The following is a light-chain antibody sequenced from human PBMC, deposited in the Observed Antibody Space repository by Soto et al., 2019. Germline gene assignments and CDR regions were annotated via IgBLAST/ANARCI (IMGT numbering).Light chain of an antibody. CDR1: QSVTSNY. Sequence: EIVLTQSPGTLSLSPGERATLSCRASQSVTSNYLAWYQQKPGQTPRLLIYGAFRRPTGIPDRFSGSGSGTDFTLTISRLEPEDFAVYHCQQYGTSPWTFGQGTKVEVK. CDR2: GAF. CDR3: QQYGTSPWT. J-gene: IGKJ1*01. V-gene: IGKV3-20*01.